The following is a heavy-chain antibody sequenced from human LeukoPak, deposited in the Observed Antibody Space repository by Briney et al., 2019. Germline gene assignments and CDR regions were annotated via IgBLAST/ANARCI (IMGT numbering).Heavy chain of an antibody. V-gene: IGHV4-34*01. CDR1: GGSFSGYY. CDR3: AFKYYDYVWGSYHLY. D-gene: IGHD3-16*02. Sequence: KPSETLSLTCAVYGGSFSGYYWSWIRQPPGKGLEWIGEINHSGSTNYNPSLKSRVTISVGTSKNQFSLKLSSVTAADTAVYYCAFKYYDYVWGSYHLYWGQGTLVTVSS. CDR2: INHSGST. J-gene: IGHJ4*02.